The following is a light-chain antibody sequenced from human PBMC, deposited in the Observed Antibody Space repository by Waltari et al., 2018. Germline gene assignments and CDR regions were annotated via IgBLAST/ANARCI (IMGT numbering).Light chain of an antibody. CDR3: QQYNTNSPYT. CDR2: KAS. V-gene: IGKV1-5*03. J-gene: IGKJ2*01. CDR1: QSIGDW. Sequence: DIQMTQSPSTLSASVLDRVSITCRASQSIGDWLAWFHQKPGKAPKLLIFKASTLETGVPSRFSGSGSGTEFTLTISSLQPDDFAAYYCQQYNTNSPYTFGQGTKLEIK.